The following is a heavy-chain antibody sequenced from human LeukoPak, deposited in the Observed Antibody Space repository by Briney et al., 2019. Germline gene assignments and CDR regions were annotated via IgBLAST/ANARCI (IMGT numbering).Heavy chain of an antibody. CDR2: IFGSSAST. CDR3: AKDRTYYSDFSAYYFSPPLHHY. V-gene: IGHV3-23*01. CDR1: GFTFSNYA. J-gene: IGHJ4*02. D-gene: IGHD3-22*01. Sequence: PGGSLRLSCVASGFTFSNYAMSWVRQAPGKGLEWVSTIFGSSASTYYADSVKGRVTFSRDNARNTVYLQLNSLRAEDTALYYCAKDRTYYSDFSAYYFSPPLHHYWGQGTLVTVSS.